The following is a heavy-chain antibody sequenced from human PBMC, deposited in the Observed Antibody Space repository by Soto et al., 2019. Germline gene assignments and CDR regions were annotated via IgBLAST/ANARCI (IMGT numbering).Heavy chain of an antibody. D-gene: IGHD5-12*01. J-gene: IGHJ3*02. CDR3: ARHVGYSGYDLPKKDAFDI. CDR2: IYYSGST. Sequence: QLQLQESGPGLVKPSETLSLTCTVSDGSISTTSYYWGWIRQPPGKGLEWIGTIYYSGSTYYNPSFKSRFILSVDTSKNQFSLKLSSVTAADTAVYYCARHVGYSGYDLPKKDAFDIWGQGTMVTVSS. V-gene: IGHV4-39*01. CDR1: DGSISTTSYY.